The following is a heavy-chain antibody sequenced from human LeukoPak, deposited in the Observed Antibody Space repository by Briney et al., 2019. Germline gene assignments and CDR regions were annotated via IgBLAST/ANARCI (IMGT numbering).Heavy chain of an antibody. D-gene: IGHD6-19*01. CDR1: GFIFSNYA. Sequence: GGSLRLSCAASGFIFSNYAMSWVRQAPGKGLEWVSAISGSGGSTYYADSVKGRFTISRDNSKNTLYLQMNSLRAEDTAVYYCAKGSSSGWYLNWFDPWGQGTLVTVSS. CDR3: AKGSSSGWYLNWFDP. J-gene: IGHJ5*02. V-gene: IGHV3-23*01. CDR2: ISGSGGST.